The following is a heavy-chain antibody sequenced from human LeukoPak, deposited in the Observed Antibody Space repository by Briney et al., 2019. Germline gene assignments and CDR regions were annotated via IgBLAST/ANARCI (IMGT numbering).Heavy chain of an antibody. CDR3: ARLFGYSGYPLVIDY. D-gene: IGHD5-12*01. CDR2: IYHSGST. Sequence: PTETLSLTCTVSGGSVSSGSYYWSWIRQPPGKGLEWIGEIYHSGSTNYNPSLKSRVTISVDKSKNQFSLKLSSVTAADTAVYYCARLFGYSGYPLVIDYWGQGTLVTVSS. J-gene: IGHJ4*02. V-gene: IGHV4-61*01. CDR1: GGSVSSGSYY.